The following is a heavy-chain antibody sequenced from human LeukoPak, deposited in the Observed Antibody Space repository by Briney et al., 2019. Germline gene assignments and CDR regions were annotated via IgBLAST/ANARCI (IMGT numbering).Heavy chain of an antibody. J-gene: IGHJ6*03. V-gene: IGHV1-69*06. CDR1: GGTFSNYA. CDR2: IIPIFDTP. CDR3: ARDLVADVWWRITDYYYYMDV. D-gene: IGHD2-8*02. Sequence: GSSVKVSCKASGGTFSNYAISWVRQAPGQGLEWMGGIIPIFDTPNFAQKFQGRVTITADKSTSTAYMELRSLRSDDTAVYYCARDLVADVWWRITDYYYYMDVWGKGTTVTVSS.